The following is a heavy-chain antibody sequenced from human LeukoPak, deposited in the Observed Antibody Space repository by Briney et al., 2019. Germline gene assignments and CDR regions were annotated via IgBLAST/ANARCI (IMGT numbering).Heavy chain of an antibody. CDR1: GFTFSSSS. J-gene: IGHJ4*02. Sequence: GGSLRLSCAASGFTFSSSSMNWVRQAPGKGLEWVSSISSSSTYIYYADLVKGRFTISRDNAKNSLYLQMSSLRAEDTAVYYCASDKGGSGWSHYFDFWGQGTLVTVSS. V-gene: IGHV3-21*01. CDR3: ASDKGGSGWSHYFDF. CDR2: ISSSSTYI. D-gene: IGHD6-19*01.